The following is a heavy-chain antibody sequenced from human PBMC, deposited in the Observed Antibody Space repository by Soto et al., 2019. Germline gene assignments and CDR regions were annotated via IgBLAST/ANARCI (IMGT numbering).Heavy chain of an antibody. CDR1: GFTFSSSW. J-gene: IGHJ4*02. Sequence: GGSLRLSCAASGFTFSSSWMHWVRQAPGKGLVWVSRVSGDGSSTNYADFVKGRFSVSRDNSKNTLYLEMKSLRAEDTAVYYCAREIRYFDWAHFDYWGQGTLVTVSS. CDR3: AREIRYFDWAHFDY. CDR2: VSGDGSST. V-gene: IGHV3-74*01. D-gene: IGHD3-9*01.